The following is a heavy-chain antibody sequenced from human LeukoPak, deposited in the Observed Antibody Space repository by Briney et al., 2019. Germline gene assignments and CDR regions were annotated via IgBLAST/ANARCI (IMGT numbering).Heavy chain of an antibody. V-gene: IGHV4-61*02. CDR3: ARDIGSRWYAVWYDP. CDR2: VHTSGST. J-gene: IGHJ5*02. D-gene: IGHD6-13*01. Sequence: SSETLSLTCTVSGGSIISDTYYWTWIRQPAGKGLEWIGRVHTSGSTSYNPSLRSRVTMSVDTSKNQFSLKLSPVTAADTAVYYCARDIGSRWYAVWYDPWGQGTLVTVSS. CDR1: GGSIISDTYY.